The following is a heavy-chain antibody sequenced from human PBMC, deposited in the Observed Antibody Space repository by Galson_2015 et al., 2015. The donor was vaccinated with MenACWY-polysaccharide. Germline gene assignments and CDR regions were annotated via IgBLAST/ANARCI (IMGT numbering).Heavy chain of an antibody. CDR1: GFSLSTRGVG. V-gene: IGHV2-5*02. CDR3: ARRPVAPATGGVYDH. CDR2: IYGDDDK. D-gene: IGHD2-15*01. Sequence: PALVKPTQTLTLTCSFSGFSLSTRGVGVGWIRQPPGRALEWLALIYGDDDKRYSPSLESRLTITKDTSKNQVVLIMTNMDPVDTATFYCARRPVAPATGGVYDHWGQGTLVTVSS. J-gene: IGHJ1*01.